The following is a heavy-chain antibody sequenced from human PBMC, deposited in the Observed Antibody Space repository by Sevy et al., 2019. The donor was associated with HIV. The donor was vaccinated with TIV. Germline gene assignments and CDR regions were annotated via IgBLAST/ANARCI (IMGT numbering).Heavy chain of an antibody. V-gene: IGHV3-7*01. D-gene: IGHD2-2*02. CDR2: IKEDGSEK. CDR1: GFTFSGNW. CDR3: ARDAGYCSSTSCYRGDYFDY. Sequence: GGSLRLSCAASGFTFSGNWMSWGRQAPGKGLEWVADIKEDGSEKYYLDSVKGRFTISRDNAKKSLYLQMNNLRAEDTAVYYCARDAGYCSSTSCYRGDYFDYWGQGTLVTVSS. J-gene: IGHJ4*02.